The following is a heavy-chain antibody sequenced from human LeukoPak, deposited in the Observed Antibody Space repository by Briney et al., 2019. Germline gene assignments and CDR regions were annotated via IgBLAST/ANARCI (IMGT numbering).Heavy chain of an antibody. D-gene: IGHD6-13*01. Sequence: VASVTVSFKASGYTFTSYDINWVRQATGQGLEWMGWMNPNSGNTGYAQKFQGRVTMTRNTSISTAYMELSSLRSEDTAVYYCARGGVAAAGSYYYYYYMDVWGKGTTVTVSS. CDR3: ARGGVAAAGSYYYYYYMDV. J-gene: IGHJ6*03. V-gene: IGHV1-8*01. CDR1: GYTFTSYD. CDR2: MNPNSGNT.